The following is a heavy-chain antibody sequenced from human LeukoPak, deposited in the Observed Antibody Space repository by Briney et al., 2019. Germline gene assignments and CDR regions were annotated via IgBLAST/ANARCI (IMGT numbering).Heavy chain of an antibody. V-gene: IGHV4-59*08. J-gene: IGHJ6*02. CDR1: GGSISSYY. CDR3: ARQGDRYYYCYGMDV. Sequence: PSETLSLTCTVSGGSISSYYWSWIRQPPGKGLEWIGYIYYSGSTNYNPSLKSRVTISVDTSKNQFSLKLSSVTAADTAVYYCARQGDRYYYCYGMDVWGQGTTVTVSS. CDR2: IYYSGST.